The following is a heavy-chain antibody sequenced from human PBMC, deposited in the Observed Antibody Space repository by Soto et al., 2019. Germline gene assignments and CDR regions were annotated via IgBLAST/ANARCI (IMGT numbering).Heavy chain of an antibody. CDR2: IYHNGIT. V-gene: IGHV4-4*02. CDR3: ATVPPRIVLVLAEFPA. CDR1: GSSISSTYW. J-gene: IGHJ4*02. D-gene: IGHD2-21*01. Sequence: QVELKQSGPGLVRPSGTLSLTCRVSGSSISSTYWWTWVRQSPGKGLEWIGEIYHNGITKYNPSLKSRVSLSADKSNNQFSLKLTSVPAADTAVYYCATVPPRIVLVLAEFPAWGQGTLVTVSS.